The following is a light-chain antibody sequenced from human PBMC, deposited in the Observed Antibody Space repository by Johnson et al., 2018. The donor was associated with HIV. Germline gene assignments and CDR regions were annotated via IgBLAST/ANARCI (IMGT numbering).Light chain of an antibody. CDR3: GTWDSSLSAGL. CDR1: SSNIGNNY. J-gene: IGLJ1*01. Sequence: QSVLTQPPSVSAAPGQKVTISCSGSSSNIGNNYVSWYQQLPGTAPKLLIYDNNKRPSGIPDRFSGSKSGTSATLGITGLQTGAEADYYCGTWDSSLSAGLFGTGTKVTVI. CDR2: DNN. V-gene: IGLV1-51*01.